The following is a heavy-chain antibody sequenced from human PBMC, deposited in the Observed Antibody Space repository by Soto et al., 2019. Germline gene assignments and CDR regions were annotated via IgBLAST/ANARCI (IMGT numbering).Heavy chain of an antibody. CDR3: ARIGYTYYYGMDV. CDR1: GGSISSSSYY. J-gene: IGHJ6*02. Sequence: QLQLQESGPGLVKPSETLSLTCTVSGGSISSSSYYWGWIRQPPGMGLEWIGSIYYSGSTYYNPSLKSRVTISVDTSKNQFSLKLSSVTAADTAVYYCARIGYTYYYGMDVWGQGTTVTVSS. CDR2: IYYSGST. V-gene: IGHV4-39*01. D-gene: IGHD2-15*01.